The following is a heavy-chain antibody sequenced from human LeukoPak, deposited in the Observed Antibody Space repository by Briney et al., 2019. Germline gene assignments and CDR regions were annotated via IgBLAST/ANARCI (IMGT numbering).Heavy chain of an antibody. Sequence: GGFLRLSCAASGFTFSSYSMNWVRQAPGKGLEWVSSISSSSSYIYYADSVKGRFTISRDNAKNSLYLQMNSLRAEDTAVYYCARSGYRYYDSSGYYGLDYWGQGTLVTVSS. J-gene: IGHJ4*02. D-gene: IGHD3-22*01. V-gene: IGHV3-21*01. CDR1: GFTFSSYS. CDR2: ISSSSSYI. CDR3: ARSGYRYYDSSGYYGLDY.